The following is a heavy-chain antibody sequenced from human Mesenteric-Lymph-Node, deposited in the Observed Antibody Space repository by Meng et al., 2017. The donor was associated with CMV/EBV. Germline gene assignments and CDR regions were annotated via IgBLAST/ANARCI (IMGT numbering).Heavy chain of an antibody. V-gene: IGHV4-34*01. Sequence: LPCAVYGGSFSGYYWSWIRQPPGKGLEWIGEINHSGSINYNPSLKSRVTISVDTSKNQFSLKLSSVTAADTAVYYCARDRRWRAFDYWGQGTLVTVSS. CDR3: ARDRRWRAFDY. CDR1: GGSFSGYY. J-gene: IGHJ4*02. D-gene: IGHD5-24*01. CDR2: INHSGSI.